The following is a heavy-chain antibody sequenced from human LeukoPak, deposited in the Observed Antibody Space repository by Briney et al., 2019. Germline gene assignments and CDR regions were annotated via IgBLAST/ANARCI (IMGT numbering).Heavy chain of an antibody. CDR2: INPSGGST. V-gene: IGHV1-46*01. CDR1: GYTFTGYY. J-gene: IGHJ4*02. Sequence: ASVKVSCKASGYTFTGYYIHWVRQAPGQGLEWMGIINPSGGSTSYAQKFQGRVTMTRDTSTSTVYMELSSLRSEDTAVYYCARELPDVYYDSSGLPDYWGQGTLVTVSS. CDR3: ARELPDVYYDSSGLPDY. D-gene: IGHD3-22*01.